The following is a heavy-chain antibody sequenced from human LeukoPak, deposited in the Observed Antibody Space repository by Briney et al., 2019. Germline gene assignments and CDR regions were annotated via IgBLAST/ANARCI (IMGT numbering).Heavy chain of an antibody. J-gene: IGHJ5*02. CDR3: ARGSRYDFWSGFWFDP. Sequence: SETLSLTCTVSGGSISSSSYYWGWIRQPPGKGLEWIGRIYTSGSTNYNPSLKSRVTMSVDTSKNQFSLNLSSVTAADTAVYYCARGSRYDFWSGFWFDPWGQGTLVTVSS. V-gene: IGHV4-39*07. CDR1: GGSISSSSYY. CDR2: IYTSGST. D-gene: IGHD3-3*01.